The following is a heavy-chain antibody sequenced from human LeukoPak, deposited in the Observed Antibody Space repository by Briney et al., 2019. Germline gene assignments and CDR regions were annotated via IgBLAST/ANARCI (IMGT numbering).Heavy chain of an antibody. Sequence: GASVKVSCKASGYTFTSYYMHWVRQAPGQGLEWMGIINPSGGSTSYAQKFQGRVTMTMDTSTSTVYMELSRLRSEDTAVYYCARDISDWSGYYTPPLGYWGQGTLVTVSS. D-gene: IGHD3-3*01. J-gene: IGHJ4*02. V-gene: IGHV1-46*01. CDR2: INPSGGST. CDR3: ARDISDWSGYYTPPLGY. CDR1: GYTFTSYY.